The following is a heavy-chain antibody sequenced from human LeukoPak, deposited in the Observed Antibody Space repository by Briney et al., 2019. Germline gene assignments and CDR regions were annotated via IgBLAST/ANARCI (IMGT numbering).Heavy chain of an antibody. V-gene: IGHV3-23*01. CDR2: ISTDAHST. CDR1: GFTFSTYG. CDR3: AKGHTGHFFTIDN. Sequence: GGSLRLSCVASGFTFSTYGMGWVRQAPGKGPEWVAAISTDAHSTYYADSVKGRFTISRDNSKTTLYLQMNTLRAEDTAVYYCAKGHTGHFFTIDNWGQGTLATVSS. J-gene: IGHJ4*02. D-gene: IGHD2-8*02.